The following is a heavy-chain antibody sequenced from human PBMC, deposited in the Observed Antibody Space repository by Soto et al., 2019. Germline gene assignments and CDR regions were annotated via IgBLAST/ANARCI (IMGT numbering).Heavy chain of an antibody. J-gene: IGHJ4*02. CDR3: ARDDDYPDNGLDY. CDR1: GFTFSAYG. D-gene: IGHD4-17*01. Sequence: QVQLVESGGGVVQPGGSLTLSCAASGFTFSAYGMHWVRQAPGVGQQWLTVIVEEGTQKHYADSVKGRFTVSRDNSKNTLYLEMNNLRAEDTAVYFCARDDDYPDNGLDYWGQGTLVSVSS. CDR2: IVEEGTQK. V-gene: IGHV3-33*05.